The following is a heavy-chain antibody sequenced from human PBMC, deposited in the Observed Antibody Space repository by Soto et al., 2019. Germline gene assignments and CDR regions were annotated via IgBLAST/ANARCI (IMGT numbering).Heavy chain of an antibody. Sequence: GGSLRLSCAASGFTFSSYWMSWVRQAPGKGLEWVANIKQDGSEKYYVDSVKGRFTISRDNAKNSLYLQMNSLRAEDTAVYYCAKDMGSGSYYKSPSPWFDPWGQGTLVTVSS. CDR3: AKDMGSGSYYKSPSPWFDP. V-gene: IGHV3-7*01. J-gene: IGHJ5*02. D-gene: IGHD3-10*01. CDR1: GFTFSSYW. CDR2: IKQDGSEK.